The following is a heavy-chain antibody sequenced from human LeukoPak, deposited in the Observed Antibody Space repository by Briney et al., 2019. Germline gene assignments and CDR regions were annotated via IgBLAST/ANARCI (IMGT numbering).Heavy chain of an antibody. CDR3: ASLWNGYNFIAPGTIDY. V-gene: IGHV3-30*04. Sequence: GGYLRLSCAASGFTFSSYAMHWVRQAPGKGLEWVAVISYDGSNKYYADSVKGRFTISRDNSKNTLYLQMNSLRAEDTAVYYCASLWNGYNFIAPGTIDYWGQGTLVTVSS. CDR1: GFTFSSYA. CDR2: ISYDGSNK. D-gene: IGHD5-24*01. J-gene: IGHJ4*02.